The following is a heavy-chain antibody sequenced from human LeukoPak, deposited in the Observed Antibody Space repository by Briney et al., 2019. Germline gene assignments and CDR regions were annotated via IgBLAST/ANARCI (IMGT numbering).Heavy chain of an antibody. CDR3: AIPHLAYCGGDCYSFDY. V-gene: IGHV1-69*06. CDR2: IVPIFGTA. J-gene: IGHJ4*02. CDR1: GGTFSSYA. Sequence: SVKVSCKASGGTFSSYAICWVRQAPGQGLECMGGIVPIFGTATYAQKFQGRVKITADKSRSTAYMELSSLRSEDTAVYYCAIPHLAYCGGDCYSFDYWGQGTLVTVSS. D-gene: IGHD2-21*02.